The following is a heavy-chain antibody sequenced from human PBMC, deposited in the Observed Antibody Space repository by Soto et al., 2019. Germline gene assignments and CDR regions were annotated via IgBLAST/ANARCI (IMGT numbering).Heavy chain of an antibody. CDR3: ARHXTPHYDILTGLVYGMDV. V-gene: IGHV5-51*01. D-gene: IGHD3-9*01. J-gene: IGHJ6*02. CDR1: GYSFTIYW. CDR2: IYPGDSDT. Sequence: GESLKISCKGSGYSFTIYWIGWVRQMPGKGLEWMGIIYPGDSDTRFSPSFQGQVTISADKSISTAYLQWSSLKASDTAMYYCARHXTPHYDILTGLVYGMDVWGQGTTVTVSS.